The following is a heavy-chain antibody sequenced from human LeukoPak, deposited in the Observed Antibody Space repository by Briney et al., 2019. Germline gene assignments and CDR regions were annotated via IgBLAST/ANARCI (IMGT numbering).Heavy chain of an antibody. CDR3: ASYVNCSRTSCYSWYFDL. D-gene: IGHD2-2*02. CDR2: IYYSGST. V-gene: IGHV4-31*03. J-gene: IGHJ2*01. Sequence: SQTLSLTCTVSGGSISSGDYYWSWIRQHPGKGLEWIGYIYYSGSTYYNPSLKSRVTISVDTSKNQFSLKLSSVTAADTAVYYCASYVNCSRTSCYSWYFDLWGRGTQVTVSS. CDR1: GGSISSGDYY.